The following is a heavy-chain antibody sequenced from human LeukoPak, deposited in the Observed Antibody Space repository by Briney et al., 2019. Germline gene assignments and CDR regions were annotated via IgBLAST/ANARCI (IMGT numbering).Heavy chain of an antibody. CDR1: GGSISSYY. J-gene: IGHJ4*02. D-gene: IGHD3-9*01. Sequence: PSETLSLTCTVSGGSISSYYWTWIRQPQGKGLEGIGYIYYSGSTNYNPSLKSRVTMSVDTSKNHFSLMLSSVTAADTAVYYCARLHETGLFFDYWGQGTLVTVSS. CDR2: IYYSGST. CDR3: ARLHETGLFFDY. V-gene: IGHV4-59*08.